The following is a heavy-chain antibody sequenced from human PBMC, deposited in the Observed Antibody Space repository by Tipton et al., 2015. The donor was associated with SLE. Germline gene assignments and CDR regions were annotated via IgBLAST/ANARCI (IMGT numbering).Heavy chain of an antibody. D-gene: IGHD3-3*01. CDR2: IKTKTDGGTT. J-gene: IGHJ4*02. V-gene: IGHV3-15*01. CDR1: GFTFSYAW. CDR3: TTEFYDFWSAVSPRDY. Sequence: GSLRLSCAASGFTFSYAWMSWVRQAPGKGLEWVGRIKTKTDGGTTDYAAPVKGRFTISRDDSKTTLYLQMNSLKTEDTAVYYCTTEFYDFWSAVSPRDYWGQGTLVTVSS.